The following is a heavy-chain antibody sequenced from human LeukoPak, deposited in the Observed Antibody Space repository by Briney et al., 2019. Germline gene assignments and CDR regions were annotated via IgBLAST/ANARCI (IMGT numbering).Heavy chain of an antibody. V-gene: IGHV4-39*07. CDR2: LWSGTTT. CDR3: ARGRRGNYFQDY. J-gene: IGHJ4*02. CDR1: VASIRSDTYY. D-gene: IGHD1-26*01. Sequence: SETLSLTCTVSVASIRSDTYYWAWIRQPPGKGLEWIGSLWSGTTTYYNPSLTSRVTITVDTSKNQFSLILPSVTAADTAVYYCARGRRGNYFQDYWGQGTLVTVSS.